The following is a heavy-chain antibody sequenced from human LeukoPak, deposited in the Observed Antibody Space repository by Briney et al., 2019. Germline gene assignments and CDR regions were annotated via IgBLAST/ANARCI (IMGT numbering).Heavy chain of an antibody. D-gene: IGHD4-23*01. V-gene: IGHV3-21*01. Sequence: GGSLRLSCAASGFTFSSYSMNWVRQAPGKGLEWVSSISSSSSYIYYADSVKGRFTISRDNAKNSLYLQMNSLRAEDTAVYYCARDLRSGYGGKAGYWGQGTLVTVSS. CDR3: ARDLRSGYGGKAGY. CDR1: GFTFSSYS. J-gene: IGHJ4*02. CDR2: ISSSSSYI.